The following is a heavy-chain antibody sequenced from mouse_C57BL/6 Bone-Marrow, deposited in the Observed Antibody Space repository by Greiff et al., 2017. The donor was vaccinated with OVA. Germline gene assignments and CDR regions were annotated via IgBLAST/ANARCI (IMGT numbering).Heavy chain of an antibody. V-gene: IGHV1-62-2*01. D-gene: IGHD1-1*01. CDR2: FYPGSGSI. J-gene: IGHJ2*01. CDR3: ARPERVGIVGGGNYFDY. Sequence: QVQLKESGAELVKPGASVKLSCKASGYTFTEYTIHWVKQRSGQGLEWIGWFYPGSGSIKYNEKFKDKATLTADKSSSTVYMELSRLTSEDSAVYFCARPERVGIVGGGNYFDYWGQGTTLTVSS. CDR1: GYTFTEYT.